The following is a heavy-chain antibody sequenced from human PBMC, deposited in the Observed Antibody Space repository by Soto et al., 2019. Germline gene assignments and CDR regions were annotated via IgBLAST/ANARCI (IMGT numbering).Heavy chain of an antibody. D-gene: IGHD1-26*01. V-gene: IGHV3-23*01. CDR3: ANDREIVATTFES. CDR1: AFTFSSYA. CDR2: ISESGDII. Sequence: AGGSLRLSCTASAFTFSSYAMSWVRQAPGKGLEWVSSISESGDIIYYASSVKCLFTISRDNSKNTVFLQMNSLRAEDTAVYYCANDREIVATTFESWGQGALVTVSS. J-gene: IGHJ4*02.